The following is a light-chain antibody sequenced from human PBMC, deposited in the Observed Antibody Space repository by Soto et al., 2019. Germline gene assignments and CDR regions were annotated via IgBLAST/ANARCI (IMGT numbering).Light chain of an antibody. Sequence: EIVMTQSPATLSVSPGERATLSCRASQSVSSNLAWYQQKPGQAPRLLIYGASTRATGIPAMFSGSGSGTEFTLTISSLQSEDFAVYYCQQYNNWPPYTFGQGNKLEIK. CDR2: GAS. CDR1: QSVSSN. V-gene: IGKV3-15*01. CDR3: QQYNNWPPYT. J-gene: IGKJ2*01.